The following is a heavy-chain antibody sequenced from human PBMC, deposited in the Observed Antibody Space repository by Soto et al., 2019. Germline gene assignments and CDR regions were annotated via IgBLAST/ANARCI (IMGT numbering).Heavy chain of an antibody. D-gene: IGHD1-26*01. CDR2: ISAHNGNT. CDR1: GYTFTSYG. Sequence: QVHLVQSGAEVKKPGASVKVSCKGSGYTFTSYGITWVRQAPGQGLEWMGWISAHNGNTDYAQKLQGRVTVTRVTPTRTGYMELRRLISDDTAVYYCASGRDGDSGGQGAVVTVSS. J-gene: IGHJ4*02. CDR3: ASGRDGDS. V-gene: IGHV1-18*01.